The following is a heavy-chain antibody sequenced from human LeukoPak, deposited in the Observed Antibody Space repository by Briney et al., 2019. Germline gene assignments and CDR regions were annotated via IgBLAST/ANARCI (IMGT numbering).Heavy chain of an antibody. V-gene: IGHV3-23*01. CDR3: AKDFYWAFDY. Sequence: GGSLRLSCAASGFTFSSYAMSWVRQAPGKGLEWVAGISASGGSTVYVDSVKGRFTISRDISKNTVYLQMNSLRVEDTAVYYCAKDFYWAFDYWGQGTLVTVSS. CDR2: ISASGGST. CDR1: GFTFSSYA. D-gene: IGHD2-8*02. J-gene: IGHJ4*02.